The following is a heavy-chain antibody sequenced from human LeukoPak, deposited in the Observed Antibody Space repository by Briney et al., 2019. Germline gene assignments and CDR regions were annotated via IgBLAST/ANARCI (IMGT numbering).Heavy chain of an antibody. V-gene: IGHV7-4-1*02. J-gene: IGHJ6*02. CDR2: INTNTGNP. CDR1: GYTFTSYA. Sequence: ASVKVSCKASGYTFTSYAMNWVRQAPGRGLGWMGWINTNTGNPTYAQGFTGRFVFSLDTSVSTAYLQISSLKAEDTAVYYCARGAYCSSTSCYRYYYGMDVWGQGTTVTVSS. D-gene: IGHD2-2*01. CDR3: ARGAYCSSTSCYRYYYGMDV.